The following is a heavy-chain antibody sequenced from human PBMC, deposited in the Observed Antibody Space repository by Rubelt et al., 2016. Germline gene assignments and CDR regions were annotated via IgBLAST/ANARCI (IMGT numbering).Heavy chain of an antibody. V-gene: IGHV3-23*04. CDR1: GFTFSSYA. Sequence: VQLVESGGGVVQPGRSLRLSCAASGFTFSSYAMHWVRQAPGKGLEWVSAISGSGGRTCYADSVKGRFTISREHSKNTLYLQMNSLRAEDTDVYYCAKPGPYCGGDCYFDAFDIWGQGTMVTVSS. J-gene: IGHJ3*02. CDR3: AKPGPYCGGDCYFDAFDI. CDR2: ISGSGGRT. D-gene: IGHD2-21*02.